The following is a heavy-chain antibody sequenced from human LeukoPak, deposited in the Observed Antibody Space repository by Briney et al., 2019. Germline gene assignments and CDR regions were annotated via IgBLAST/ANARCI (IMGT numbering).Heavy chain of an antibody. CDR3: AKDYRPHDFWSGLVDY. CDR2: INHSGST. V-gene: IGHV4-34*01. Sequence: SETLSLTCTVSGGSISSYYWSWIRQPPGKWLEWIGEINHSGSTNYNPSLKSRVTISVDTSKNQFSLKLSSVTAADTAVYYCAKDYRPHDFWSGLVDYWGQGTLVTVSS. J-gene: IGHJ4*02. D-gene: IGHD3-3*01. CDR1: GGSISSYY.